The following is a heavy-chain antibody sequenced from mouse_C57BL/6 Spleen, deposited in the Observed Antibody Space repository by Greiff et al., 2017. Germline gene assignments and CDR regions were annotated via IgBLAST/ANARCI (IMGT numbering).Heavy chain of an antibody. Sequence: QVQLQQPGTELVKPGASVKLSCKASGYTFTSYWMHWVKQGPGQGLEWIGNINPSNGGTNYNEKFKSKATLTVDKSSSTAYMQLSSLTSEDSAVYYCARDDGYYEWYFDVWGTGTTVTVSS. CDR3: ARDDGYYEWYFDV. D-gene: IGHD2-3*01. V-gene: IGHV1-53*01. CDR2: INPSNGGT. J-gene: IGHJ1*03. CDR1: GYTFTSYW.